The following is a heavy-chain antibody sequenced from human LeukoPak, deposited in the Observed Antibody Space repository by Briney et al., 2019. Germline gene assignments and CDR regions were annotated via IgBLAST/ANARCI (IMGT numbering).Heavy chain of an antibody. J-gene: IGHJ4*02. V-gene: IGHV1-46*01. CDR3: TYDSSGYHDY. CDR2: INPSGGST. Sequence: ASVKVSCKASGYTFTSYYMHWVRQAPGQGLKWMGIINPSGGSTSYAQKFQGRVTMTRDTSTSTVYMELSSLRSDDTAVYYCTYDSSGYHDYWGQGTLVTVSS. D-gene: IGHD3-22*01. CDR1: GYTFTSYY.